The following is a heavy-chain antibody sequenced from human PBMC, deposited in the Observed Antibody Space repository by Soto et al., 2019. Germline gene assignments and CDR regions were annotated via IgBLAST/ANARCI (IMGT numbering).Heavy chain of an antibody. CDR3: AKDPGEDTYWFDY. CDR1: GFTFSSYA. Sequence: EVQVLESGGGLVQPGGSLRLSCAASGFTFSSYAMSWVRQAPGKGLEWVSSISGSGGSTYYADSVKGRFTISRDNSKNTLYLQMYSLRAEDTAVYYCAKDPGEDTYWFDYWGQGTLLTVSS. V-gene: IGHV3-23*01. J-gene: IGHJ4*02. CDR2: ISGSGGST. D-gene: IGHD2-8*02.